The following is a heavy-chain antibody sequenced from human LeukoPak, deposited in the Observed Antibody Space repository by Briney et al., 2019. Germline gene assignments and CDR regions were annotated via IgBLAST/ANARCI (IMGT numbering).Heavy chain of an antibody. D-gene: IGHD3-10*01. Sequence: QTGGSLRLSCAASGFTFSSYGMSWVRQAPGKWLEWDSAISGSGGSTYYADSVKGRFTISRDNSKNTLYLQMNSLRAEDTAVYYCAKADEGNVLLWFGDSPYRPPFDYWGQGTLVTVSS. J-gene: IGHJ4*02. CDR2: ISGSGGST. CDR1: GFTFSSYG. V-gene: IGHV3-23*01. CDR3: AKADEGNVLLWFGDSPYRPPFDY.